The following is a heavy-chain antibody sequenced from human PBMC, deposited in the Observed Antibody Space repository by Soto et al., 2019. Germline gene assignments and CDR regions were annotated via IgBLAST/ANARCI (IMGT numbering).Heavy chain of an antibody. CDR3: AKDSGYNYGYFRWFDP. Sequence: SETLSLTCTVSGGSVSNYDWSWIRQPPGRGLEWIGHIFYSGSTNYNPALKSRVTISVDTSKSQFSLKLSSVTAADTAVYYCAKDSGYNYGYFRWFDPWGQGTLVTVSS. CDR1: GGSVSNYD. CDR2: IFYSGST. D-gene: IGHD5-18*01. J-gene: IGHJ5*02. V-gene: IGHV4-59*02.